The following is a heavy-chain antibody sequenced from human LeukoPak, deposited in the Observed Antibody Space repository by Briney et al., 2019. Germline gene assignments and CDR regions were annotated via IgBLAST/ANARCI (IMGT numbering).Heavy chain of an antibody. Sequence: GASVTVSCKASGGTLSSYAISWVRQAPGQGLEWMGGIIPIFGTANYAQKFQGRVTITADESTSTAYMELSSLRSEDTAVYYCARDRDIVVVPAPNYYGMDVWGQGTTVTVSS. J-gene: IGHJ6*02. D-gene: IGHD2-2*01. CDR2: IIPIFGTA. CDR1: GGTLSSYA. CDR3: ARDRDIVVVPAPNYYGMDV. V-gene: IGHV1-69*01.